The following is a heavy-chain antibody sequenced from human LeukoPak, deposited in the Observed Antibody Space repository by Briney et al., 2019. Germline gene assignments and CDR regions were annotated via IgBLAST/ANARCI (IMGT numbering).Heavy chain of an antibody. CDR1: IGSISSSKW. D-gene: IGHD6-13*01. CDR3: ARVEAGIAAAGKTGNLVSPGDYYYYGMDV. J-gene: IGHJ6*02. V-gene: IGHV4-4*02. Sequence: SETLSLTCSVSIGSISSSKWWSWVRQSPVKGLEWIGEIYLYGTTNYNPSFTSRVTMSVDRSRNQFSLKLTSVTAADTAVYYCARVEAGIAAAGKTGNLVSPGDYYYYGMDVWGQGTTVTVSS. CDR2: IYLYGTT.